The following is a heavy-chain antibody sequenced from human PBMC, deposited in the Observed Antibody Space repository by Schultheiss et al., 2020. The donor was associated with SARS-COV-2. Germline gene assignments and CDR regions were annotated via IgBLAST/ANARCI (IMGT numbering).Heavy chain of an antibody. CDR1: GGSISSSSYY. Sequence: SETLSLTCTVSGGSISSSSYYWGWIRQPPGKGLEWIGSIYTSGSTNYNPSLKSRVTMSVDTSKNQFSLKLSSVTAADTAVYYCARAGQYSSGWYDYWGQGTLVTVSS. CDR2: IYTSGST. D-gene: IGHD6-19*01. V-gene: IGHV4-39*07. J-gene: IGHJ4*02. CDR3: ARAGQYSSGWYDY.